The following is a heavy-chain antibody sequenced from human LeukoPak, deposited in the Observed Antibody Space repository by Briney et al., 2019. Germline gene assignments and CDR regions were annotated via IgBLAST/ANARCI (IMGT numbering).Heavy chain of an antibody. CDR1: GYTFTSYD. Sequence: GASVKVSCKASGYTFTSYDINWVRQATGQGLEWMGWMNPNSGNTGYAQKFQGRVTMTRNTSISTAYMELSSLRSEDTAVYYCARAPRYCSSTSCYRSDPNRAWFDPWGQGTLVTVSS. J-gene: IGHJ5*02. CDR2: MNPNSGNT. V-gene: IGHV1-8*01. D-gene: IGHD2-2*01. CDR3: ARAPRYCSSTSCYRSDPNRAWFDP.